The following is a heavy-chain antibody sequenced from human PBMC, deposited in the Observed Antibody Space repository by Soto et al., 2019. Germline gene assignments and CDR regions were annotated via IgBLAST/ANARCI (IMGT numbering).Heavy chain of an antibody. V-gene: IGHV1-18*01. J-gene: IGHJ4*02. CDR2: INAGNGNT. CDR3: ARDTPPADY. Sequence: ASVKVSCKASGYSFTRYYINWVRQAPGQRLEWMGWINAGNGNTKYSQKLQGRVTMTTDTSTSTAYMELRSLRSDDTAVYYCARDTPPADYWGQGTLVTVSS. CDR1: GYSFTRYY.